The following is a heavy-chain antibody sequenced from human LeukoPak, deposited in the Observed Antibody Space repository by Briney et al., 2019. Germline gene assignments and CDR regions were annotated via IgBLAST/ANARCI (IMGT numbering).Heavy chain of an antibody. CDR3: ARGLRRIVVVMDV. CDR1: GGSISSSTYY. J-gene: IGHJ6*04. Sequence: SETLSLTCTVSGGSISSSTYYWGWIRQPPGKGLEWIGSIYYSGSTYYNPSLKSRVTISVDTSKNQFSLKLSSVTAADTAVYYCARGLRRIVVVMDVWGKGTTVTVSS. CDR2: IYYSGST. V-gene: IGHV4-39*01. D-gene: IGHD3-22*01.